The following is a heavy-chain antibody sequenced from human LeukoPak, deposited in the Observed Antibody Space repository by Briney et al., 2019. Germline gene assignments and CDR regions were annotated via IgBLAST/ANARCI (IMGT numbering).Heavy chain of an antibody. CDR2: IYHSGST. Sequence: SLTLSLTCAVSGGSISSGGYSWSWIRQPPGKGLEWVGYIYHSGSTYYNPSLKSRVTISVDRSKNQFSLKLSSVTAADTAVYYCARAIDYGDSYYFDYWGQGTLVTVSS. CDR1: GGSISSGGYS. CDR3: ARAIDYGDSYYFDY. J-gene: IGHJ4*02. D-gene: IGHD4-17*01. V-gene: IGHV4-30-2*01.